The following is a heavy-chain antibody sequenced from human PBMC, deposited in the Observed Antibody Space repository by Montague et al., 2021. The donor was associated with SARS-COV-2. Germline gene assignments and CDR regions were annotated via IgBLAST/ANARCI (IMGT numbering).Heavy chain of an antibody. Sequence: SETLSLTCTVSGGSITNNIYYWAWIRQPPGKGLEWIGSIYYTGNTYYNPSLKSRVTISVVTSKNHFTLKLSSVTAAETAVYYCARLKRYFDSSGSPSAVDFWGQGTKVTVSS. CDR3: ARLKRYFDSSGSPSAVDF. J-gene: IGHJ3*01. CDR2: IYYTGNT. D-gene: IGHD3-22*01. CDR1: GGSITNNIYY. V-gene: IGHV4-39*02.